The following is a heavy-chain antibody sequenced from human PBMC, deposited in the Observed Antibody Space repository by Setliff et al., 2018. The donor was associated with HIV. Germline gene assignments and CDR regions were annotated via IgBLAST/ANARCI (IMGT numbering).Heavy chain of an antibody. D-gene: IGHD6-13*01. Sequence: GASVKVSCKPSGYTFTTYGLSWVRQAPGQGLEWMGIINPSGGSTSYAQKFQGRVTMTRDTSTSTVYMELSSLRSEDTAVYYCARGGIAAAGLAYFPHWGQGTLVTVSS. CDR1: GYTFTTYG. J-gene: IGHJ1*01. V-gene: IGHV1-46*01. CDR3: ARGGIAAAGLAYFPH. CDR2: INPSGGST.